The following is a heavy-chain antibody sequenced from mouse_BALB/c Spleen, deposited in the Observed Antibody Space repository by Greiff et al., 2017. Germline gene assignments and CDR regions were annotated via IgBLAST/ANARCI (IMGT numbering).Heavy chain of an antibody. CDR2: IYPGNSDT. CDR1: GYTFTSYW. J-gene: IGHJ4*01. CDR3: TTARARDYAMDY. V-gene: IGHV1-5*01. Sequence: VQLQQSGTVLARPGASVKMSCKASGYTFTSYWMHWVKQRPGQGLEWIGAIYPGNSDTSYNQKFKGKAKLTAVTSTSTAYMELSSLTNEDSAVYYCTTARARDYAMDYWGQGTSVTVSS. D-gene: IGHD3-1*01.